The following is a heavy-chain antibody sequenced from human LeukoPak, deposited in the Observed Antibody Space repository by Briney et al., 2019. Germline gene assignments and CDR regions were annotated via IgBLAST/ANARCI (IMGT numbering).Heavy chain of an antibody. CDR1: GYTFTNYA. D-gene: IGHD4-17*01. CDR2: ISGYNGNT. Sequence: ASVKVSCKASGYTFTNYAISWVRQAPGQGLEWVARISGYNGNTDYAQKVKDRLTVTADTSTAYLEMRGLTSDDTAVYYCARDHGDFVGVRVGFDSWDQGTLVTVPS. CDR3: ARDHGDFVGVRVGFDS. J-gene: IGHJ4*02. V-gene: IGHV1-18*01.